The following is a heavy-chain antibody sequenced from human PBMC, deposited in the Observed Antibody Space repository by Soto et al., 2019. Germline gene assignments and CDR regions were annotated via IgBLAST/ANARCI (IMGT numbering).Heavy chain of an antibody. D-gene: IGHD4-17*01. J-gene: IGHJ6*02. CDR1: GFTFSSYG. CDR3: AKDFLYDYGGYYYYGMDV. V-gene: IGHV3-30*18. Sequence: GGSLRLSCAASGFTFSSYGMHWVRQAPGKGLEWVAVISYDGSNKYYADSVKGRFTISRDNSKNTLYLQMNSLRAEDTAVYYCAKDFLYDYGGYYYYGMDVWGQGTTVTVSS. CDR2: ISYDGSNK.